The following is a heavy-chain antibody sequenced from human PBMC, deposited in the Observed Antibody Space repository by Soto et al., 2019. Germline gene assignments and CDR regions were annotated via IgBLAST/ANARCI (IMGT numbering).Heavy chain of an antibody. CDR2: IHRSRGT. V-gene: IGHV4-4*02. J-gene: IGHJ4*02. CDR3: ASREEARPF. CDR1: GGSINTDSW. D-gene: IGHD6-6*01. Sequence: QVQLQESGPGLVSPLGTLSLTCAVSGGSINTDSWWTWVRQRPGKGLEWIGEIHRSRGTNYNSSLKSRVTISIDRSTNHFSLRLYSVTAADTAVYYCASREEARPFWGQGTLVTVSS.